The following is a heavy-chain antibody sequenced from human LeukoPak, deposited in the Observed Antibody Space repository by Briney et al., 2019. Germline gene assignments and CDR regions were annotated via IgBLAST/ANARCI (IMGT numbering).Heavy chain of an antibody. CDR1: GFTFSSYA. D-gene: IGHD5-18*01. Sequence: PGGSLRLSCAASGFTFSSYAVSWVRQAPGKGLQWVSAISGSGDSTYYADSVKGRFTISRDNAKNSLYLQMNSLRAEDTAVYYCAQIYTYGSSQFDYWGQGTLVTVSS. CDR3: AQIYTYGSSQFDY. J-gene: IGHJ4*02. V-gene: IGHV3-23*01. CDR2: ISGSGDST.